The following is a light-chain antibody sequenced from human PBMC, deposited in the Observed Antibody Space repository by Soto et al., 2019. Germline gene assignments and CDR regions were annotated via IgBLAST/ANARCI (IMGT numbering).Light chain of an antibody. CDR2: EVS. J-gene: IGLJ1*01. CDR1: SSDVGGYNY. CDR3: SSYAGSNNPYV. Sequence: QSALTQPPSASGSPGQSVTISCTGTSSDVGGYNYVSWYQQHPGKAPKLMIYEVSKRPSGVPDRFSGSKPGNTASLTVSGLQAEDEADYYCSSYAGSNNPYVFGTGTKVTV. V-gene: IGLV2-8*01.